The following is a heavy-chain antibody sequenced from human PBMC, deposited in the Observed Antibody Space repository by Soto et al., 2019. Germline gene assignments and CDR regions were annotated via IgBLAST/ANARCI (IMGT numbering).Heavy chain of an antibody. V-gene: IGHV4-61*01. J-gene: IGHJ5*02. D-gene: IGHD4-17*01. CDR1: GTSVTSYSYY. CDR2: VFESGST. Sequence: SETLSLTCNVSGTSVTSYSYYWNWIRQPPGKGLEWIGYVFESGSTNYNPSLKSRVTISVDTSKNQFSLKLSSVTAADTAVYYCAREAYGDHAFDPWGQGTLVTVSS. CDR3: AREAYGDHAFDP.